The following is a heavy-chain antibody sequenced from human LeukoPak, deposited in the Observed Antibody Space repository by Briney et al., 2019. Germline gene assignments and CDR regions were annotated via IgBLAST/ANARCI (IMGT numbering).Heavy chain of an antibody. D-gene: IGHD6-19*01. Sequence: SETLSLTCTVSGGSISNYYWSWIRQSPGKGLEWLGNIYYSGSTNYNPSLKSRVTISVDTSKNQFSLKLSSVTAADTAVYYCARGSQWLNGFDYWGQGTLVTVSS. V-gene: IGHV4-59*12. CDR2: IYYSGST. CDR1: GGSISNYY. J-gene: IGHJ4*02. CDR3: ARGSQWLNGFDY.